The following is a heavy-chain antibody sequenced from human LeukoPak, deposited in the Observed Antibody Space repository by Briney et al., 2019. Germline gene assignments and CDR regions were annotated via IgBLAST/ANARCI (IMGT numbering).Heavy chain of an antibody. CDR1: GFTFSSYA. CDR3: ARDRDYGDYEAWFDP. V-gene: IGHV3-21*01. CDR2: ISSSSSYI. D-gene: IGHD4-17*01. J-gene: IGHJ5*02. Sequence: GGSLRLSCVASGFTFSSYAMSWVRQAPGKGLEWVSSISSSSSYIYYADSVKGRFTISRDNAKNSLYLQMNSLRAEDTAVYYCARDRDYGDYEAWFDPWGQGTLVTVSS.